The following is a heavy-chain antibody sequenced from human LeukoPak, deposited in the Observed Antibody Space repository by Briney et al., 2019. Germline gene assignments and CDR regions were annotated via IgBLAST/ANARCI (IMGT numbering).Heavy chain of an antibody. CDR1: GGSISSSSYY. CDR2: IYYSGTT. CDR3: ASYGSGNYRFFDS. D-gene: IGHD3-10*01. Sequence: SETLSLTCTVSGGSISSSSYYWGWIRQPPGKGLEWIGSIYYSGTTFYNPSLKSRLTISVDTSRDQFSLKLSSVTAADTAVYYCASYGSGNYRFFDSWGQETLVTVSS. J-gene: IGHJ4*02. V-gene: IGHV4-39*01.